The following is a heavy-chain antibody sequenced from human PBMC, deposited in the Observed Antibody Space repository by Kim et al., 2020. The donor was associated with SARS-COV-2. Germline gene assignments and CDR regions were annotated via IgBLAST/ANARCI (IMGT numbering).Heavy chain of an antibody. CDR1: GGSISSGGYY. V-gene: IGHV4-31*03. D-gene: IGHD3-22*01. Sequence: SETLSLTCTVSGGSISSGGYYWSWIRQHPGKGLEWIGYIYYSGSTYYNPSLKSRVTISVDTSKNQFSLKLSSVTAADTAVYYWARAKNMIVVVIGAFDIWGQGTMVTVSS. CDR2: IYYSGST. CDR3: ARAKNMIVVVIGAFDI. J-gene: IGHJ3*02.